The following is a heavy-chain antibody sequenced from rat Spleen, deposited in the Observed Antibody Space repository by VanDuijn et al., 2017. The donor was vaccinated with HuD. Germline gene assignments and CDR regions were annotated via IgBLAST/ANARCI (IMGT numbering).Heavy chain of an antibody. V-gene: IGHV3-3*01. Sequence: EVRLQESGPGLVKPSQSLSLTCSVTDYSITSSYKWNWIRKFPGNKLEWMGYIDNAGSTNYNPSLKSRISITRDTSKNQFFVQVNSITTEDTATYYCARSDGVHYYLPFADWGQGTLVTVSS. J-gene: IGHJ3*01. CDR1: DYSITSSYK. CDR3: ARSDGVHYYLPFAD. CDR2: IDNAGST. D-gene: IGHD1-12*02.